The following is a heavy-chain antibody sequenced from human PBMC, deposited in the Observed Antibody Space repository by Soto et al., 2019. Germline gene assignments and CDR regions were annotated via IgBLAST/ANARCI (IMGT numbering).Heavy chain of an antibody. J-gene: IGHJ3*02. CDR1: GGSISSYY. Sequence: SETLSLTCTVSGGSISSYYWSWIRQPAGKGLEWIGRIYTSGSTNYNPSLKSRVTMSVDTSKNQFSLKLSSVTAADTAVYYCARDRDGYNLGAFDIWGQGTMVTVSS. CDR3: ARDRDGYNLGAFDI. V-gene: IGHV4-4*07. CDR2: IYTSGST. D-gene: IGHD5-12*01.